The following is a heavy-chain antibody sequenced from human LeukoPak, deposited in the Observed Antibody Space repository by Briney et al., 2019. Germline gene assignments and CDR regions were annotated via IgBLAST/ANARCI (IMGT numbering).Heavy chain of an antibody. V-gene: IGHV3-7*01. J-gene: IGHJ4*02. CDR3: ARDAIAAVSDY. CDR2: IKQDGSEK. Sequence: GGSLRFSCAASGFTVSSNYMSWVRQAPGKGLEWVANIKQDGSEKYYVDSVKGRFTISRDNAKNSLYLQMNSLRAEDTAVYYCARDAIAAVSDYWGQGTLVTVSS. D-gene: IGHD6-13*01. CDR1: GFTVSSNY.